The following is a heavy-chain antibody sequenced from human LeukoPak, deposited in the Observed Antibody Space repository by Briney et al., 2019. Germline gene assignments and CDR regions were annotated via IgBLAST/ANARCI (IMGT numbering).Heavy chain of an antibody. Sequence: GGSLRLSCAASGFTFSSYWMSWVRQAPGKGLEWVANIKQDGSEKYYVDSVKGRFTISRDNAKNSLYLQMNSLRAEDTAVYYCARDIKEYSSSSDAFDIWGQGTMVTVSS. CDR1: GFTFSSYW. J-gene: IGHJ3*02. CDR3: ARDIKEYSSSSDAFDI. V-gene: IGHV3-7*01. D-gene: IGHD6-6*01. CDR2: IKQDGSEK.